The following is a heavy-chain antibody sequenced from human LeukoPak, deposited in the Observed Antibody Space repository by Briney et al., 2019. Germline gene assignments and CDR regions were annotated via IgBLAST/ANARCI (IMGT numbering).Heavy chain of an antibody. V-gene: IGHV2-70*11. CDR2: IDWDGDK. Sequence: SGPALVKPTQTLTLTCTFSGFSLTTTGMCVSWIRQPPGQALEWLARIDWDGDKYYNPSLETRLSISKDTSKNQVVLTMTNMDPVDTATYYCARIKGNNWTKWFYFDSWGQGTLVTVSS. CDR3: ARIKGNNWTKWFYFDS. J-gene: IGHJ4*02. CDR1: GFSLTTTGMC. D-gene: IGHD1-1*01.